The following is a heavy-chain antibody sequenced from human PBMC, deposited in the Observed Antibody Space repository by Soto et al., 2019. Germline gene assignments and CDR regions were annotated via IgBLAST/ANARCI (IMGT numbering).Heavy chain of an antibody. V-gene: IGHV4-59*08. Sequence: SETLSLTCTVSGGSISSYYWSWIRQPPGKGLEWIGYIYYSGSTNYNPSLKSRVTISVGTSKNQFSLKLSSVTAADTAVYYCARRRSNYYMDVWGKGTTVTVSS. CDR1: GGSISSYY. CDR3: ARRRSNYYMDV. CDR2: IYYSGST. J-gene: IGHJ6*03.